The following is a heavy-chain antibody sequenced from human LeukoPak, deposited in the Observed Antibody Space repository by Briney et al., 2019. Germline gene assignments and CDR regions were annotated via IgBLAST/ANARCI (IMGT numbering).Heavy chain of an antibody. CDR3: AKDRYYDSSGPQGPFDY. CDR2: ISGSGGST. D-gene: IGHD3-22*01. V-gene: IGHV3-23*01. CDR1: GFTFSSYA. Sequence: LSGGSLRLSCAASGFTFSSYAMSWVRQAPGKGLEWVSAISGSGGSTYYADSVKGRFTISRDNSKNTLYLQMNSLRAEDTAVYYCAKDRYYDSSGPQGPFDYWGQGTLVTVSS. J-gene: IGHJ4*02.